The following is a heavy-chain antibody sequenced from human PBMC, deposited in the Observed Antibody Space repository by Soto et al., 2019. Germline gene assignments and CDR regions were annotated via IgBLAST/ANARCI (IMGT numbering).Heavy chain of an antibody. CDR3: ARHLRDTKGYWSQSDY. V-gene: IGHV4-59*08. Sequence: QVQLQESGPGLVKPSETLSLTCTVSGDSIRNYYWAWIRQTPGKGLEWIGYVQSNGNTHHNPSLKSSFSITRDTSENQFPLNLTPVTTADTAVYYCARHLRDTKGYWSQSDYWGQGTLVAFSS. J-gene: IGHJ4*02. D-gene: IGHD2-8*01. CDR2: VQSNGNT. CDR1: GDSIRNYY.